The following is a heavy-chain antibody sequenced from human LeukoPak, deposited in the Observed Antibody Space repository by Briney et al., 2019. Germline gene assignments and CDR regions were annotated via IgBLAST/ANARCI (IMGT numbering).Heavy chain of an antibody. V-gene: IGHV3-23*01. J-gene: IGHJ3*02. CDR3: AKDVKTLDAFDI. Sequence: GGSLRLSCAASRFTFYSYGMSWVRQAPGKGLEWVSGISGSGGTTYYADSVKGRFNITRDNSRNTVYLQMNSLRAEDTAVYYCAKDVKTLDAFDIWGRGTMVAVSS. CDR2: ISGSGGTT. CDR1: RFTFYSYG.